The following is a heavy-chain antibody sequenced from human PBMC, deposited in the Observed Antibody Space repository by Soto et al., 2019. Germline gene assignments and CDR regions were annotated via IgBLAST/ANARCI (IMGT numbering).Heavy chain of an antibody. CDR2: ISGSGGST. CDR3: GRGGGGYYYYGMDV. CDR1: GFTFSSYA. Sequence: GGSLRLSCAASGFTFSSYAMSWVRQAPGKGLEWVSAISGSGGSTYYADSVKGRFTISRDNSKNTLYLQMNSLRAEDTAVYYCGRGGGGYYYYGMDVWGQGTTATVSS. D-gene: IGHD2-15*01. J-gene: IGHJ6*02. V-gene: IGHV3-23*01.